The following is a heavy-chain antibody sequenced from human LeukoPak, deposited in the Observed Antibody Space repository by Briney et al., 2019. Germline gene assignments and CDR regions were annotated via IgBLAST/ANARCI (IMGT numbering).Heavy chain of an antibody. J-gene: IGHJ4*02. V-gene: IGHV3-7*03. CDR3: AKDLPGFFDY. Sequence: GGSLRLSCAASGFTFRSYWMSWVRQAPGKGLEWVANIKEDGSEKYYVDSVKGRLTISRDNSRNTLYLQMNSLRAEDTAVYSCAKDLPGFFDYWGQGTLVTVFS. CDR2: IKEDGSEK. CDR1: GFTFRSYW.